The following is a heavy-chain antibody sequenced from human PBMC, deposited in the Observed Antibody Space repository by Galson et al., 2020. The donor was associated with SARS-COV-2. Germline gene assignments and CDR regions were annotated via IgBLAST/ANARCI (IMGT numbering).Heavy chain of an antibody. D-gene: IGHD6-13*01. V-gene: IGHV3-64D*09. Sequence: GGSLRLSCSASGFIFSSYGMHWVRQAPGKGLEYVSAISSNGGSTYHADSVKGRFTISRDNSKNTLYLQMSSLRAEDTAVYYCVKDPLGGYRGSWPDYWGQGTLVTVSS. CDR2: ISSNGGST. CDR1: GFIFSSYG. J-gene: IGHJ4*02. CDR3: VKDPLGGYRGSWPDY.